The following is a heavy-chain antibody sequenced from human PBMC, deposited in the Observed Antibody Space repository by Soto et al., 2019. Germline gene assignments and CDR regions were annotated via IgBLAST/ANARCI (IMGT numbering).Heavy chain of an antibody. Sequence: QLQLQGSGSGLVKPSQTLSLTCAVSGGSISSGGYSWSWIRQPPGKGLEWIGYIYHSGSTYYNSSLKSRVTISVDRSKNQFSLKLSSVTAADTAVYYCARVPGPWGQGTLVTVSS. V-gene: IGHV4-30-2*01. D-gene: IGHD3-10*01. CDR2: IYHSGST. CDR3: ARVPGP. J-gene: IGHJ5*02. CDR1: GGSISSGGYS.